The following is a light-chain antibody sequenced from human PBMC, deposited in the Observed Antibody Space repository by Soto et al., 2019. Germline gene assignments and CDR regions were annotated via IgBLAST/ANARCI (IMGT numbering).Light chain of an antibody. V-gene: IGKV1-5*03. CDR3: QQYNSDSEA. Sequence: DIQMTHSPSTLSGSVGDIVTITCGSSQTISSWLAWYQQKPGKAPKLLIYKASTLKSGVPSRFSGSGSGTEFTLTISSLQPDDFATYYCQQYNSDSEAFGQGTKVDIK. CDR1: QTISSW. J-gene: IGKJ1*01. CDR2: KAS.